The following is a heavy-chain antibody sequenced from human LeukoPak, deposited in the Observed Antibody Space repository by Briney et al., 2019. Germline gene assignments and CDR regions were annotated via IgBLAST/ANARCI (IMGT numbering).Heavy chain of an antibody. Sequence: SETLSLTCAVYGGSFSGYYWSWIRQPPGKGPEWIGEINHSGSTNYNPSLKSRVTISVDTSKNQFSLKLSSVTAADTAVYYCARGLEVRAYGMDVWGQGTTVTVSS. CDR1: GGSFSGYY. J-gene: IGHJ6*02. CDR3: ARGLEVRAYGMDV. CDR2: INHSGST. V-gene: IGHV4-34*01. D-gene: IGHD3-10*01.